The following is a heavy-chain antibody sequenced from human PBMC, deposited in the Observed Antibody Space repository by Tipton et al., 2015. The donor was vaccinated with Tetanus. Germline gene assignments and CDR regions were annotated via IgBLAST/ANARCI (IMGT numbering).Heavy chain of an antibody. V-gene: IGHV4-30-2*01. CDR2: IYHSGST. CDR3: ARARGDYIQPEVDY. CDR1: GGSISSGGYS. Sequence: TLSLTCAVSGGSISSGGYSWSWIRQPPGKGLERIGYIYHSGSTYYNPSLKSRVTISVDRSKNQFSLKLSSVTAADTAVYYCARARGDYIQPEVDYWGQGTLVTVSS. D-gene: IGHD4-17*01. J-gene: IGHJ4*02.